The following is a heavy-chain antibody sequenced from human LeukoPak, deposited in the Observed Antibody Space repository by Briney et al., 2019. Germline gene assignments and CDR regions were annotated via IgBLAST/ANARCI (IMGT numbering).Heavy chain of an antibody. CDR3: ARDYSSFIAAAGTLGY. CDR2: INAGNGNT. V-gene: IGHV1-3*01. D-gene: IGHD6-13*01. Sequence: GASVKVSCKASGYTFTSYAMHWVRQAPGQRLEWMGWINAGNGNTKYSQKFQGRVTITRDTSASTAYMELSSLRSEDTAVYYCARDYSSFIAAAGTLGYWGQGTLVTVSS. CDR1: GYTFTSYA. J-gene: IGHJ4*02.